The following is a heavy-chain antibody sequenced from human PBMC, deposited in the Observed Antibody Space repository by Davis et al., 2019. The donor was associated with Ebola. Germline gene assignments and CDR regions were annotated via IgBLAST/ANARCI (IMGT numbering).Heavy chain of an antibody. CDR3: ARDRGIRAFDY. V-gene: IGHV3-74*01. CDR2: INSDGSST. J-gene: IGHJ4*02. Sequence: PGGSLRLSCPASAFTFSSYCMHWVRQAPGKGLVWVSRINSDGSSTSYADSVKGRFTISRDNAKNTLYLQMNSLRAEDTAVYYCARDRGIRAFDYWGQGTLVTVSS. D-gene: IGHD3-10*01. CDR1: AFTFSSYC.